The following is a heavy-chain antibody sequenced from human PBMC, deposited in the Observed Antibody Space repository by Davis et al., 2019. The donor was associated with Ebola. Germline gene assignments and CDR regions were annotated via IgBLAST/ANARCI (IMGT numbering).Heavy chain of an antibody. CDR3: ARDRGYCSGGSCYSGYYYYGMDV. Sequence: GESLKISCAASGFTFSSYAMHWVRQATGKGLEWVSAIGTAGDTYYPGSVKGRFTISRENAKNSLYLQMNSLRAGDTAVYYCARDRGYCSGGSCYSGYYYYGMDVWGQGTTVTVSS. CDR1: GFTFSSYA. CDR2: IGTAGDT. D-gene: IGHD2-15*01. V-gene: IGHV3-13*01. J-gene: IGHJ6*02.